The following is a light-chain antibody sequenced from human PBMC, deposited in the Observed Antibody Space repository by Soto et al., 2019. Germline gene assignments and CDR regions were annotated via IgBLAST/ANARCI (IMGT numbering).Light chain of an antibody. CDR1: QNIRNL. CDR2: AAS. CDR3: QQYYSYPPIT. V-gene: IGKV1-8*01. Sequence: IQRTQYTSTLSSAAGDSVTITCRASQNIRNLLAWYQQKPGKAPKLLIYAASTLQSGVPSRFSGSGSGTDFTLTISCLQSEDFATYYCQQYYSYPPITFGQGTLLEIK. J-gene: IGKJ5*01.